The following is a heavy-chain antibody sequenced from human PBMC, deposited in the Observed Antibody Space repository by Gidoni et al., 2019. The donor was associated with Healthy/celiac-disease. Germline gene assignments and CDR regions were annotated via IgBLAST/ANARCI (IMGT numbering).Heavy chain of an antibody. Sequence: QVQLQESGPGLVKPSGTLPLTCAVSGGSIRSINWSSWVRQPPGKGLEWIGEIYHSGSTNYNPSLKSRVTISVDKSKNQFSLKMSYVTAADTTVYYCARRTPLRTRGIVGAGYFDYWGQGTLVTVSS. CDR3: ARRTPLRTRGIVGAGYFDY. CDR2: IYHSGST. D-gene: IGHD1-26*01. J-gene: IGHJ4*02. CDR1: GGSIRSINW. V-gene: IGHV4-4*02.